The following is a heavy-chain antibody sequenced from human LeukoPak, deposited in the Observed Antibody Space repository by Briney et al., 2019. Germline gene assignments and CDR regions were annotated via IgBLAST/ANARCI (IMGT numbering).Heavy chain of an antibody. J-gene: IGHJ4*02. D-gene: IGHD6-19*01. CDR2: FDPEDGET. V-gene: IGHV1-24*01. CDR1: GYTLTELS. CDR3: ATENFKYSSGWY. Sequence: ASVKVSCKVSGYTLTELSMHWVRQAPGKGLEWMGGFDPEDGETIHAQKFQGRVTMTEDTSTDTAYMELSSLRSEDTAVYYCATENFKYSSGWYWGQGTLVTVSS.